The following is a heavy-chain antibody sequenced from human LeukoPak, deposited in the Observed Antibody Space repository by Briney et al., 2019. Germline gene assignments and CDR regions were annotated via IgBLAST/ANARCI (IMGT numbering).Heavy chain of an antibody. Sequence: ASVKVSCKASSYTFTRYGISWVRQAPGQGLEWMGWISGSNGNTNYAQKFLGRVTMTADTSTSTAYMELRSLTSDDTAVYYCARSGRGTYYYFDLWGQGTMVTVSS. CDR1: SYTFTRYG. D-gene: IGHD5-12*01. J-gene: IGHJ4*02. CDR2: ISGSNGNT. V-gene: IGHV1-18*01. CDR3: ARSGRGTYYYFDL.